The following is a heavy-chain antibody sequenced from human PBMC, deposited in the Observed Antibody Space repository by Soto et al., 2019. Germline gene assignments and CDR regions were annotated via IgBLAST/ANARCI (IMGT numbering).Heavy chain of an antibody. Sequence: EVQLVESGGDLVQPGGSLRLSCAASGFSFSNHDMHWVRQPKGKGLEWVSGITTGGNAYFADSVKGRFSISRENAKNSFYLQTSSLRAEDTAMYYCVRVNADAYDVWGLGTMVTVSS. CDR2: ITTGGNA. CDR3: VRVNADAYDV. J-gene: IGHJ3*01. V-gene: IGHV3-13*01. CDR1: GFSFSNHD.